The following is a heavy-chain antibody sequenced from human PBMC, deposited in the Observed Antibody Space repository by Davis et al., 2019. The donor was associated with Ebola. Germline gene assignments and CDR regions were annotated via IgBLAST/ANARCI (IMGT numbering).Heavy chain of an antibody. CDR1: GFTFRNYA. J-gene: IGHJ4*02. CDR2: VSHSERER. Sequence: GESLKISCAASGFTFRNYAMHWVRQAPGKGLEWVAVVSHSERERFYADSVKGRFTISRDNSQNTLYLQMNSLTADDTAVYYCARAVFHEVLDYWGQGTPVTVSS. CDR3: ARAVFHEVLDY. V-gene: IGHV3-30*04. D-gene: IGHD3-3*01.